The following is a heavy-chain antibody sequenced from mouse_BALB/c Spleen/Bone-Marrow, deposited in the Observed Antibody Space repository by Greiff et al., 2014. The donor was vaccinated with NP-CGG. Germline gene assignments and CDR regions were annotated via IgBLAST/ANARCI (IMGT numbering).Heavy chain of an antibody. J-gene: IGHJ2*01. D-gene: IGHD1-1*01. CDR2: ILPGSGTA. V-gene: IGHV1-9*01. CDR1: GYTFSNYW. CDR3: ARASVVPYYFDF. Sequence: QVQLKESGAELMKPGASVKISCKATGYTFSNYWIDWVKQRPGHGLEWIGEILPGSGTANYNEKFKGKATFTADTSSNTAYMRLSSLTSEDSALYYCARASVVPYYFDFWGQGTTLTVSS.